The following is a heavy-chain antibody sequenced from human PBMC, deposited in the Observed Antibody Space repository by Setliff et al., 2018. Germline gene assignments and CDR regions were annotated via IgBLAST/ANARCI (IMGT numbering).Heavy chain of an antibody. CDR2: IKQGGSEK. CDR3: ARDYGSGSIAPYYYYYGMDV. D-gene: IGHD3-10*01. CDR1: GFTFSSYW. V-gene: IGHV3-7*01. J-gene: IGHJ6*02. Sequence: GGSLRLSCAASGFTFSSYWMSWVRQAPGKGLEWVANIKQGGSEKYYVDSVKGRFTISRDNAKNSLYLQMNSLRAEDTAVYYCARDYGSGSIAPYYYYYGMDVWGQGTTVTVSS.